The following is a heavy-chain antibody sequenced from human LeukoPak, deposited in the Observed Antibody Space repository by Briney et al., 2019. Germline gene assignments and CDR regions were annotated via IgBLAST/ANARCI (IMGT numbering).Heavy chain of an antibody. D-gene: IGHD3-9*01. Sequence: GGSLRLSCAASGFTFSSYWMSWVRQAPGKGLEWVANIKQDGSEKYYVVSVKGRFTISRDNAKNSLYLQMNSLRAEDTAVYYCAREGRAYDILTGYYKWEYYFDYWGQGTLVTVSS. J-gene: IGHJ4*02. CDR1: GFTFSSYW. V-gene: IGHV3-7*03. CDR3: AREGRAYDILTGYYKWEYYFDY. CDR2: IKQDGSEK.